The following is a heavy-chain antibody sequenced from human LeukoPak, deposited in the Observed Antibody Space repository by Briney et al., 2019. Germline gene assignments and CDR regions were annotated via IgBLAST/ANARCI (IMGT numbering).Heavy chain of an antibody. V-gene: IGHV3-7*01. CDR3: ANGGTYSSGP. CDR1: GFTLSNSW. Sequence: GGSLRLSCAASGFTLSNSWMSWVRQAPGKGLEWVATIKPDGSAQYYVDSVKGRFTISRDNAKNSLFLQINSLRAEDTAVYYCANGGTYSSGPWGQGTLVTVSS. D-gene: IGHD3-22*01. CDR2: IKPDGSAQ. J-gene: IGHJ5*02.